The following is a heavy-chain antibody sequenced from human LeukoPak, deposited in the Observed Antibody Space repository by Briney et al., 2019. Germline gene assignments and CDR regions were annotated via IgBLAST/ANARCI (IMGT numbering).Heavy chain of an antibody. Sequence: SETLSLTCTVSGGSISSSSYYWGWIRQPPGKGLEWIGSIYYSGSTNYNPSLKSRVTISVDKSKNQFSLKLSSVTAADTAVYYCARDHGEEGGYHFDYWGQGTLVTVSS. J-gene: IGHJ4*02. V-gene: IGHV4-39*07. CDR1: GGSISSSSYY. CDR2: IYYSGST. D-gene: IGHD3-10*01. CDR3: ARDHGEEGGYHFDY.